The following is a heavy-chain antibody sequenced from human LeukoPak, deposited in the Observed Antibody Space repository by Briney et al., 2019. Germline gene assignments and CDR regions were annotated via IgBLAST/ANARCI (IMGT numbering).Heavy chain of an antibody. V-gene: IGHV1-18*01. J-gene: IGHJ5*02. D-gene: IGHD3-3*01. CDR1: GYTFTSYG. CDR3: ARAAIFGVVIRWFDP. Sequence: ASVKVSCKASGYTFTSYGISWVRQAPGQGLEWMGWISAYNGNTNYAQKLQGRVTMTTDTSTSTAYMELRSLRSDDTAVYYCARAAIFGVVIRWFDPWGQGTLVTVSS. CDR2: ISAYNGNT.